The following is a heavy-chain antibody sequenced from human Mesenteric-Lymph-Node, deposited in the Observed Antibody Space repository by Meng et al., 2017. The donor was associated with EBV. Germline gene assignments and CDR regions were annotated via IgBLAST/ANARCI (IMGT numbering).Heavy chain of an antibody. V-gene: IGHV4-61*03. J-gene: IGHJ5*01. CDR1: GGSVSSGSYY. CDR3: ARGSYYAGTPFNS. D-gene: IGHD3-10*01. Sequence: VQLEDAWPGVVKPSETRSLTCTGAGGSVSSGSYYWSWIRQPPGKGLEWIGYIYYSGSTNYNPSLKSRVTISVDKSENHFTLELTSLTAADTAVYYCARGSYYAGTPFNSWGQGTLVTVSS. CDR2: IYYSGST.